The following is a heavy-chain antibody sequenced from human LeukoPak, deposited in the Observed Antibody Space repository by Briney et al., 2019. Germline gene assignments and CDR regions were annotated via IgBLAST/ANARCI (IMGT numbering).Heavy chain of an antibody. CDR1: GFTFSTYE. D-gene: IGHD1/OR15-1a*01. Sequence: GGSLRLXCAASGFTFSTYEMNWVRQAPGKGLEWLSYIIGDGTTTQYADSVRDRFTISRDNDKNSLYLQMNSLRADDTAVYYCVRDRGGTYSGDNLFDPWGQGTLVTVSS. J-gene: IGHJ5*02. CDR3: VRDRGGTYSGDNLFDP. CDR2: IIGDGTTT. V-gene: IGHV3-48*03.